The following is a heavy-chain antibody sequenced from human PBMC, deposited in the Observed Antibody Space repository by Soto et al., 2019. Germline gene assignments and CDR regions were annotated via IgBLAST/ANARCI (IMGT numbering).Heavy chain of an antibody. CDR2: IWYDGSNK. J-gene: IGHJ4*02. Sequence: SLRLSCAASGFTFSSYGMHWVRQAPGKGLEWVAVIWYDGSNKYYADSVKGRFTISRDNSKNTLYLQMNSLRAEDTAVYYCARETEYQLLYSFDYWGQGTLVTVSS. D-gene: IGHD2-2*01. V-gene: IGHV3-33*01. CDR1: GFTFSSYG. CDR3: ARETEYQLLYSFDY.